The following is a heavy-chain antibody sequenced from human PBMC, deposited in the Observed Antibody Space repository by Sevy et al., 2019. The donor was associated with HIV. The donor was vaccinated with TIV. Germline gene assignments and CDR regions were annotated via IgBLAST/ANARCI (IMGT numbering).Heavy chain of an antibody. CDR3: ARRPDYGDYEVTGGGAFDI. D-gene: IGHD4-17*01. J-gene: IGHJ3*02. Sequence: GESLKISCKGSGYSFTSYWIGWVRQMPGKGLEWMGIIYPGDSDTRYSPSFQGQVTISADKSISTAYLQWSSLKASDTAMYYCARRPDYGDYEVTGGGAFDIWGQGTMVTVSS. CDR2: IYPGDSDT. V-gene: IGHV5-51*01. CDR1: GYSFTSYW.